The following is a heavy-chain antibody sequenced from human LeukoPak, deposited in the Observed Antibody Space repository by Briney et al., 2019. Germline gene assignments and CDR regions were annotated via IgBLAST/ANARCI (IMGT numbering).Heavy chain of an antibody. J-gene: IGHJ4*02. V-gene: IGHV4-39*01. CDR3: ARHVSVAVTNFFDY. CDR1: GDSMSSSHYC. CDR2: VYYTGTT. D-gene: IGHD6-19*01. Sequence: SETLSLTCTVSGDSMSSSHYCWGWIRQPPGKGLEWIGGVYYTGTTYSNPSLKSRVTISVDTSKNQFSLRLSSVTAADTAVYYCARHVSVAVTNFFDYWGQGTLVTVSS.